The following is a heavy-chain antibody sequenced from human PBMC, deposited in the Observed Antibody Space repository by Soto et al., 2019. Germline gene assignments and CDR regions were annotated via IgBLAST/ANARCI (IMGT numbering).Heavy chain of an antibody. V-gene: IGHV3-49*04. J-gene: IGHJ6*02. CDR1: GFTFADYA. D-gene: IGHD3-16*01. Sequence: PGGSLRLSCTGSGFTFADYAMSWVRQAPGKGLEWVGLIRSKPYGGTTQYAASVKGRFTISRDDPKSIAHLQMNSLKTEDTAVYYCCSTHLSHGMDVWGQGTTVTVSS. CDR3: CSTHLSHGMDV. CDR2: IRSKPYGGTT.